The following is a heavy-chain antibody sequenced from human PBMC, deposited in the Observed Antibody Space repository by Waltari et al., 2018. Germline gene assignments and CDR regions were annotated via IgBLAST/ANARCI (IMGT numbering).Heavy chain of an antibody. D-gene: IGHD2-2*01. CDR3: VRHRTTYPLEIDY. Sequence: EVQLVQSVAEVKKPEESLRISCEGSGYGFTSHWISWVRRMPGKGLGWVGRIDPSDSFRNYGPAFEGHVTISVDQSLRTAYLQWDSLKASDTAIYYCVRHRTTYPLEIDYWGQGTLVTVSS. CDR2: IDPSDSFR. CDR1: GYGFTSHW. V-gene: IGHV5-10-1*01. J-gene: IGHJ4*02.